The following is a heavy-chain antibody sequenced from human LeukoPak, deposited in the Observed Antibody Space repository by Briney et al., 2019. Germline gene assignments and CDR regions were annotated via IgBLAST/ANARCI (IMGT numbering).Heavy chain of an antibody. D-gene: IGHD1-26*01. Sequence: ASVKVSCKASGYTFNRYSVNWVRQAPGQGLEWMGWITTSTGNPTYARGFTGRFVSSLDTSVSTAYLQISSLEAEDTAVYYCARDSASILFDYWGQGTLVTVSS. J-gene: IGHJ4*02. CDR2: ITTSTGNP. CDR3: ARDSASILFDY. V-gene: IGHV7-4-1*02. CDR1: GYTFNRYS.